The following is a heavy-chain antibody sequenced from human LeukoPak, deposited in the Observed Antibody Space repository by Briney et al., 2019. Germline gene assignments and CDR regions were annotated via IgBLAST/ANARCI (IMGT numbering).Heavy chain of an antibody. D-gene: IGHD2-2*01. CDR2: ISYDGSNK. V-gene: IGHV3-30-3*01. Sequence: GSLRLSCAASGFTFSSYAMHWVRQAPGKGLEWVAVISYDGSNKYYADSVKGRFTISRDNSKNTLYLQMNSLRAEDTAVYYCARDVPAAHYYYYGMDVWGQGTTVTVSS. CDR3: ARDVPAAHYYYYGMDV. CDR1: GFTFSSYA. J-gene: IGHJ6*02.